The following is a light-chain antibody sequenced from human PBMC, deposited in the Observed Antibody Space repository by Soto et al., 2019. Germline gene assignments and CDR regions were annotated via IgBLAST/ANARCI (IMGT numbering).Light chain of an antibody. V-gene: IGLV1-40*01. CDR1: SSDIGAGYD. CDR3: QSYDRSLSGSVV. Sequence: QSVLTQPPSVSGSPGQRVTISCTGSSSDIGAGYDIHWYQQLPGTAPKLLIYDNTNRPSGVPDRFSGSKSGTSASLAITGLQAEDEADYDCQSYDRSLSGSVVFGGGTQLTVL. CDR2: DNT. J-gene: IGLJ2*01.